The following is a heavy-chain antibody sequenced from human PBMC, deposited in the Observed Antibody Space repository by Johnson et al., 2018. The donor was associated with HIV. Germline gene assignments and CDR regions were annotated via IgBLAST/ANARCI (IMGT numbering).Heavy chain of an antibody. D-gene: IGHD1-26*01. CDR3: AREATDAYVGLVGATTLGIQPAAFDI. Sequence: QVQLVESGGGLVQPGGSLRLSCAASGFTFSSYGMHWVRQAPAKGLEWVAFISYDGSDKYYADSVKGRFTISRDNSKHTLYLQMNSLRAEDTAVYYCAREATDAYVGLVGATTLGIQPAAFDIWGQGTMVTVSS. J-gene: IGHJ3*02. V-gene: IGHV3-30*03. CDR1: GFTFSSYG. CDR2: ISYDGSDK.